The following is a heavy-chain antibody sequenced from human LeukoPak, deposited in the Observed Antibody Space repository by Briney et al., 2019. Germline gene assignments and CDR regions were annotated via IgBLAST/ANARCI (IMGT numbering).Heavy chain of an antibody. Sequence: SETLSLTCTVSGGSISSYYWSWIRQPAGKGLEWIGRIYTSGSTNYNPSLKSRVTMSVDTSKNQFSLKLSSVTAADTAVYYCARDSITMVRGVIDYYYYYMDVWGKGTTVTISS. CDR2: IYTSGST. CDR1: GGSISSYY. V-gene: IGHV4-4*07. D-gene: IGHD3-10*01. J-gene: IGHJ6*03. CDR3: ARDSITMVRGVIDYYYYYMDV.